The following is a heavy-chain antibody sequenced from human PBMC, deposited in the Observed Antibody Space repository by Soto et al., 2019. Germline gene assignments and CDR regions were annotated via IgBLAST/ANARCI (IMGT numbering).Heavy chain of an antibody. CDR1: GYTFTSYG. D-gene: IGHD4-4*01. V-gene: IGHV1-3*01. Sequence: QVHLVQSGAEVKKPGASVKVSCKASGYTFTSYGMHWVRQAPGQRLEYMGWINAGNGNTKYSQKFQGRVIITSDTSSSTAYMELSSLISEDTAIYYCARAYSGNPYYFDYWCQGTLVTVSS. J-gene: IGHJ4*02. CDR2: INAGNGNT. CDR3: ARAYSGNPYYFDY.